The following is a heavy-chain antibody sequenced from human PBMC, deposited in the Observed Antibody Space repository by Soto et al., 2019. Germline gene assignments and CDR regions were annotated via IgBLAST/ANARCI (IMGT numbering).Heavy chain of an antibody. CDR2: INHSGST. D-gene: IGHD3-10*01. CDR1: GGSFSGYY. J-gene: IGHJ6*02. Sequence: ASETLSLTCAVYGGSFSGYYWSWIRQPPGKGLEWIGEINHSGSTNYNPSLKSRVTISVDTSKNQFSLKLSSVTAADTAVYYSARGRAPIYYGSGSKTPQPYYYYGMDVWGQGTRVTVSS. CDR3: ARGRAPIYYGSGSKTPQPYYYYGMDV. V-gene: IGHV4-34*01.